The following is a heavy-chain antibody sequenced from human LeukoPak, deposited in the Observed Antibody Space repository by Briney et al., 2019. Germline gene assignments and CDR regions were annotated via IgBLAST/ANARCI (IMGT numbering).Heavy chain of an antibody. D-gene: IGHD2-15*01. V-gene: IGHV4-61*02. CDR3: ARVICSGGSCRFDY. Sequence: SETLSLTCTVSGGSISSGSYYWSWIRQPAGKGLEWIGRIYTSGSTNYNPSLKSRVTISVDTSKNHFSLKLSSVTAADTAVYYCARVICSGGSCRFDYWGQGTLVTVSS. CDR2: IYTSGST. CDR1: GGSISSGSYY. J-gene: IGHJ4*02.